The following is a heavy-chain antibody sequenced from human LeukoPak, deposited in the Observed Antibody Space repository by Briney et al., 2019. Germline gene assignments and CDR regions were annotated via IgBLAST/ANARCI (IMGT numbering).Heavy chain of an antibody. J-gene: IGHJ4*02. CDR2: IYYSGST. CDR1: GGSISSGDYY. D-gene: IGHD3-22*01. CDR3: ARVRGSGRYYDSSGYYYFDY. V-gene: IGHV4-30-4*01. Sequence: PSETLSLTCTVSGGSISSGDYYWSWIRQPPGKGLEWIGYIYYSGSTYYNPSLKSRVTVSVDTSKNQFSLKLSSVTAADTAVYYCARVRGSGRYYDSSGYYYFDYWGQGTLVTVSS.